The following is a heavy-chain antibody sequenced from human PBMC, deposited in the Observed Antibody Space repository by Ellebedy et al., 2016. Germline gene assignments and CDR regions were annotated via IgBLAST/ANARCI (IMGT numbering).Heavy chain of an antibody. CDR3: ARILLNYYDTPERFDY. CDR1: GFSLSTSGVG. CDR2: IYWNDDK. D-gene: IGHD3-22*01. V-gene: IGHV2-5*01. Sequence: SGPTLVKPAQTLTLTCTFSGFSLSTSGVGVGWIRQPPGKALEWLALIYWNDDKRYSPSLKSRLTITKDTSKNQVVLTMTNMDPVDTATYYCARILLNYYDTPERFDYWGQGTLVTVSS. J-gene: IGHJ4*02.